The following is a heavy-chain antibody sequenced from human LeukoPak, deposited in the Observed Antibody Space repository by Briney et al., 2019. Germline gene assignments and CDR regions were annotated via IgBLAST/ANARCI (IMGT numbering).Heavy chain of an antibody. J-gene: IGHJ6*02. Sequence: SQTLSLTCTVSGGSISSGGYYWNWIRQHPGKGLEWIVYIYSGGNTYYNPSLKSRVSMSVDTSKNQFSLKLSSVTAADTAVYYCARVLQPSTYHYGMDVWGQGTTVTVSS. CDR1: GGSISSGGYY. CDR2: IYSGGNT. CDR3: ARVLQPSTYHYGMDV. D-gene: IGHD3-10*01. V-gene: IGHV4-31*03.